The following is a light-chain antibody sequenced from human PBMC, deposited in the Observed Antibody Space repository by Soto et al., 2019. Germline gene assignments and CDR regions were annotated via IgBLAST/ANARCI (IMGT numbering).Light chain of an antibody. CDR3: QHSYDTPLT. Sequence: DIQMTQSPSTLSASVGDRVTITCRASQNIKNWLAWYQHKPGKAPKLRIYAASSLQRGVPSRFSGSGSGTDVTLTISSLQPEDFATYYCQHSYDTPLTFGGGTKVDIK. J-gene: IGKJ4*01. CDR2: AAS. V-gene: IGKV1-39*01. CDR1: QNIKNW.